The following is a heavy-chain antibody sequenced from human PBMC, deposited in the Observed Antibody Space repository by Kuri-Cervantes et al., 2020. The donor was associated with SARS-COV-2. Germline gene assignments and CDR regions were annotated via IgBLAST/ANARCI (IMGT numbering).Heavy chain of an antibody. CDR1: GYTFTSYG. J-gene: IGHJ6*02. D-gene: IGHD6-6*01. Sequence: ASVKVSCRASGYTFTSYGISWVRQAPGQGLEWMGWISAYNGNTSYAQKFQGRVTMTRDTSTSTVYMELSSLRSEDTAVYYCARDTSSSSSMTVVYYYGMDVWGQGTTVTVSS. CDR3: ARDTSSSSSMTVVYYYGMDV. CDR2: ISAYNGNT. V-gene: IGHV1-18*04.